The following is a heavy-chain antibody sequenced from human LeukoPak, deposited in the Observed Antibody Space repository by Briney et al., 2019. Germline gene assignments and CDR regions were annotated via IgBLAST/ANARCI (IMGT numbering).Heavy chain of an antibody. CDR3: TRGAVAGNGYGY. Sequence: ASVKVSCKGSGYTFSGHSLHWVRQAPGQRPEWMGWITIGDGHTRYSQKFQDRLTFTRDTPAATAYMELRSLQSEDTAIYYCTRGAVAGNGYGYWGQGTLVTVSS. CDR2: ITIGDGHT. D-gene: IGHD6-19*01. J-gene: IGHJ4*02. CDR1: GYTFSGHS. V-gene: IGHV1-3*04.